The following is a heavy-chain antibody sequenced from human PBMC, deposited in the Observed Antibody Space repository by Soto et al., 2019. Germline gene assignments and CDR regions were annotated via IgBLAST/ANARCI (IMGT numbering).Heavy chain of an antibody. J-gene: IGHJ4*02. CDR3: ARDAPTMVRGVMDY. CDR1: GFTFSSYG. Sequence: QVQLVESGGGVVQPGRSLRLSCAASGFTFSSYGMHWVRQAPGKGLEWVAVIWYDGSNKYYADSVKGRFTISRDNSKNTLYPQMNSLRAEDTAVYYCARDAPTMVRGVMDYWGQGTLVTVSS. V-gene: IGHV3-33*01. CDR2: IWYDGSNK. D-gene: IGHD3-10*01.